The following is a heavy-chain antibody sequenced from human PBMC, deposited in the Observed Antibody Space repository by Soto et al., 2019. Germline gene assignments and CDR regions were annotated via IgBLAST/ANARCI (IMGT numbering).Heavy chain of an antibody. Sequence: QVQLVQSGAEVKKPGASVKVSCKASGYHLTSYGISWVRQAPGQGLDWMGWISAYNGDTNYAQKFQGRGTLTTDTSTSTAYMELRSLRSDDTAVYYCATTTGYSYYYYGMGVWGQGTTVTVSS. V-gene: IGHV1-18*01. D-gene: IGHD3-9*01. CDR2: ISAYNGDT. CDR1: GYHLTSYG. J-gene: IGHJ6*02. CDR3: ATTTGYSYYYYGMGV.